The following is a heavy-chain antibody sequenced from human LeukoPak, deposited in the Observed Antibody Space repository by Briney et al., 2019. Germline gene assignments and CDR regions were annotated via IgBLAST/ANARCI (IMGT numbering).Heavy chain of an antibody. J-gene: IGHJ4*02. CDR3: AKDMKNYYDSSGYSLMSY. CDR2: ISGSGGST. CDR1: GFTFSSYA. Sequence: HPGGSLRLSCAASGFTFSSYAMSWVRQAPGKGLEWVSAISGSGGSTYYADSVKGRFTISRDNSKNTLYLQMNSLRAEDTAVYYCAKDMKNYYDSSGYSLMSYWGQGTLVTVSS. D-gene: IGHD3-22*01. V-gene: IGHV3-23*01.